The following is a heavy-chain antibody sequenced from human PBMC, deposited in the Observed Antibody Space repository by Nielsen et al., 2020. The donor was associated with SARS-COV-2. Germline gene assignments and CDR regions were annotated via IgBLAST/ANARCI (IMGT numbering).Heavy chain of an antibody. CDR2: IYSGGST. Sequence: GGSLRLSCAASGFTVSSNYMSWVRQAPGKGLEWVSVIYSGGSTYYADSVKGRFTISRDNSKNTLCLQMNSLRAEDTAVYYCAKRVDTSMVIGPFDIWGQGTMVTVSS. CDR1: GFTVSSNY. V-gene: IGHV3-53*01. J-gene: IGHJ3*02. CDR3: AKRVDTSMVIGPFDI. D-gene: IGHD5-18*01.